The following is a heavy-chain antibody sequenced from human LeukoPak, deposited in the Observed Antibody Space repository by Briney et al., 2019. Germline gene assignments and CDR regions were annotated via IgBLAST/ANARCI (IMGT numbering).Heavy chain of an antibody. CDR2: IYYSGST. V-gene: IGHV4-30-4*07. CDR3: ARGMRFGELSGYYYYMDV. CDR1: GGSISSGGYS. D-gene: IGHD3-10*01. Sequence: SETLSLTCAVSGGSISSGGYSWSWIRQPPGKGLEWIGYIYYSGSTYYNPSLKSRVTISVDTSKNQFSLKLSSVTAADTAVYYCARGMRFGELSGYYYYMDVWGKGTTVTVSS. J-gene: IGHJ6*03.